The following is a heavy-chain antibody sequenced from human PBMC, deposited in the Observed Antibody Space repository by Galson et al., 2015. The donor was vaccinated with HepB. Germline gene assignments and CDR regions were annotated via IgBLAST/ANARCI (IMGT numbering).Heavy chain of an antibody. D-gene: IGHD6-25*01. CDR3: AKEFVRPRALSGDSFDA. CDR1: GFTFRGYP. Sequence: SLRLSCAASGFTFRGYPLSWVRQAPGKGPEWVSAISASGETIYYADSVKGRFTISSDNSNNRLYHQMNSLRVDDTAVYYCAKEFVRPRALSGDSFDAWGQGTLVIVSS. J-gene: IGHJ5*02. CDR2: ISASGETI. V-gene: IGHV3-23*01.